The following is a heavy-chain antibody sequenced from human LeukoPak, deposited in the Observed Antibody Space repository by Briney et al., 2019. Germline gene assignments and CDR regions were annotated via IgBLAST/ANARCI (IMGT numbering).Heavy chain of an antibody. J-gene: IGHJ4*02. CDR2: MSPNGGNT. D-gene: IGHD7-27*01. V-gene: IGHV1-8*01. CDR3: ARGPPNWGFDY. Sequence: ASVKVSCKASGYTFTSYDINWVRQATGQGLGWMGWMSPNGGNTGYAQKFQGRVTMTRNTSISTAYMQLSSLRSEDTAVYYCARGPPNWGFDYWGQGTLVTVSS. CDR1: GYTFTSYD.